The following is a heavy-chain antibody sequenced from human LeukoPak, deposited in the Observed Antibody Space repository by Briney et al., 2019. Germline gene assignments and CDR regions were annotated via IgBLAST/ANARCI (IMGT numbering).Heavy chain of an antibody. CDR3: ARGPPMTTVTTYYYYYMDV. CDR1: GGSISSYY. J-gene: IGHJ6*03. Sequence: SETLSLTCTVSGGSISSYYWSWLRQPPGKGLEWIGYIYYSGSTNYNPSLKSRVTISVDTSKNQCSLKLSSVTAADTAVYYCARGPPMTTVTTYYYYYMDVWGKGTTVTVSS. CDR2: IYYSGST. D-gene: IGHD4-11*01. V-gene: IGHV4-59*01.